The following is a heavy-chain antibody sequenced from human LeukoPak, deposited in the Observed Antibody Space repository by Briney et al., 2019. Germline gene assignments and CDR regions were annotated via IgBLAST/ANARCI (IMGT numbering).Heavy chain of an antibody. CDR1: EFIFSSHG. J-gene: IGHJ4*02. V-gene: IGHV3-23*01. Sequence: PGGSLRLSCAASEFIFSSHGMSWVRQAPGKGLEWVSAISASGGGTYYADSVKGRFTISRDDSRNTLYLEMNSLRAEDTAIYYCAKEVTPGALLYGPFDYWGQGTLVTVSS. CDR2: ISASGGGT. CDR3: AKEVTPGALLYGPFDY. D-gene: IGHD4-23*01.